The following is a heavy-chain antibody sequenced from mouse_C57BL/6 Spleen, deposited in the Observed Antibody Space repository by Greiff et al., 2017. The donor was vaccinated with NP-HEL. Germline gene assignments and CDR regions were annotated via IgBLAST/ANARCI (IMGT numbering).Heavy chain of an antibody. D-gene: IGHD2-4*01. J-gene: IGHJ2*01. CDR2: INPGSGGT. CDR1: GYAFTNYL. V-gene: IGHV1-54*01. CDR3: ARGRDYDDYFDY. Sequence: VQLQQSGAELVRPGTSVKVSCKASGYAFTNYLIEWVKQRPGQGLEWIGVINPGSGGTNYNEKVKGKATLTADKSSSTAYMQLSSLTSEDSAVYFCARGRDYDDYFDYWGQGTTLTVSS.